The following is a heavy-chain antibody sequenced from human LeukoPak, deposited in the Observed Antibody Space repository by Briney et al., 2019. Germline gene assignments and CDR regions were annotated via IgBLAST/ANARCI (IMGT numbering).Heavy chain of an antibody. CDR2: ISSSGRTM. CDR3: ARATPYDFWSGYYKGDLFDY. J-gene: IGHJ4*02. V-gene: IGHV3-11*01. Sequence: GGSLRLSCAASGFTFSDYYMSWIRQAPGKGLEWVSSISSSGRTMYYADSVKGRFTISRDNAKNSLYLQVSSLRSEDTAVYYCARATPYDFWSGYYKGDLFDYWGQGTLVTVSS. CDR1: GFTFSDYY. D-gene: IGHD3-3*01.